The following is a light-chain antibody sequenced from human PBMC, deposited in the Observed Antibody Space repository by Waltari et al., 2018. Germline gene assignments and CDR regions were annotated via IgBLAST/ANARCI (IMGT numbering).Light chain of an antibody. CDR3: QSYDKNLVV. V-gene: IGLV1-40*01. J-gene: IGLJ2*01. CDR1: SSNIGAGSD. Sequence: QSVLTQPPSVSGAPGQRITISCTGSSSNIGAGSDVHWYQKLPGAAPKLLIYGNNNRPPGVPDRFSGSKSDTSASLAITGLQAEDEADYYCQSYDKNLVVFGGGTKLTVL. CDR2: GNN.